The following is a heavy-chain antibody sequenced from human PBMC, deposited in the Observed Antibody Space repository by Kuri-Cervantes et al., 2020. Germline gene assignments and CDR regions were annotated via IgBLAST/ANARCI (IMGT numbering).Heavy chain of an antibody. Sequence: SVKVSCKASGGTFSSYAISWVRQAPGQGLEWMGGIIPIFGTANYAQKFQGRVTITADESTSTAYMELSSLRSEDTAVYYCTRDRWNYSGNDAFDIWGQGTMVTVSS. D-gene: IGHD1-7*01. CDR2: IIPIFGTA. CDR1: GGTFSSYA. CDR3: TRDRWNYSGNDAFDI. J-gene: IGHJ3*02. V-gene: IGHV1-69*13.